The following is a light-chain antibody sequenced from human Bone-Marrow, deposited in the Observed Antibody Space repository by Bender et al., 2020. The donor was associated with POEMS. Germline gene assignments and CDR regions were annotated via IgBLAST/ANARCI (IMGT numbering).Light chain of an antibody. CDR1: SSDVGGYNY. V-gene: IGLV2-8*01. J-gene: IGLJ2*01. CDR2: EVT. CDR3: CSYAGSSVV. Sequence: QSALTQPPSASGSPGQSVTISCTGTSSDVGGYNYVSWYQQHPGKAPKLVIYEVTKRPSGVPDRFSGSKTGNTASLTISGLRLEDEADYSCCSYAGSSVVFGGGTKLTVL.